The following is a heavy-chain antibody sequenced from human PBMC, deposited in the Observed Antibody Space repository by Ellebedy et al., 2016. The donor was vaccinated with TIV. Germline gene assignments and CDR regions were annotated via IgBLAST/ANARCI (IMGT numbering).Heavy chain of an antibody. CDR3: ARAAAMTKVSSPSAY. CDR1: GYSFTSHY. V-gene: IGHV1-46*01. D-gene: IGHD4-17*01. J-gene: IGHJ4*02. Sequence: AASVKVSCKASGYSFTSHYIHWMRQAPGQGLEWMGIMNANDGDTTYAQKFQGRVTMTRDTSTPTVYMELTSLRFEDTAVYYCARAAAMTKVSSPSAYWGQGTLVTVSS. CDR2: MNANDGDT.